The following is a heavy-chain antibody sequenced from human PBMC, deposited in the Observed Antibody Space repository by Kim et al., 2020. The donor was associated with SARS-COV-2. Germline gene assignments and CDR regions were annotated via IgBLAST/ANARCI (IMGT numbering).Heavy chain of an antibody. CDR2: ISSSSSYI. CDR1: GFTFSSYS. J-gene: IGHJ4*02. V-gene: IGHV3-21*01. Sequence: GGSLRLSCAASGFTFSSYSMNWVRQAPGKGLEWVSSISSSSSYIYYADSVKGRFTISRDNAKNSLYLQMNSLRAEDTAVYYCASGLVGATPLPDYWGQGTLVTVSS. D-gene: IGHD1-26*01. CDR3: ASGLVGATPLPDY.